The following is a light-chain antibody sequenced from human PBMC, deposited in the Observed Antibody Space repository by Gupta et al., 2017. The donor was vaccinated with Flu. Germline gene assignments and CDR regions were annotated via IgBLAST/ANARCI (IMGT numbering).Light chain of an antibody. V-gene: IGKV3-20*01. Sequence: ERATLSCRASQSVRSSYLAWYQHKPGQAPRLLIYGASSRATGIPDRFSGSGSGTDFTLTISRLEPEDFAVYYCQQYGNSPRTFGQGTKVESK. CDR1: QSVRSSY. CDR3: QQYGNSPRT. J-gene: IGKJ1*01. CDR2: GAS.